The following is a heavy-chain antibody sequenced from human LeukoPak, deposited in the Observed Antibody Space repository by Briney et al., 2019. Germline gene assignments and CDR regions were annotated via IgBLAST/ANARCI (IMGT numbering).Heavy chain of an antibody. CDR2: IDDSGRI. CDR1: GDSFTNTDFF. J-gene: IGHJ4*02. V-gene: IGHV4-39*01. D-gene: IGHD3-10*01. Sequence: SETLSLTCTVSGDSFTNTDFFWGWIRQPPGKGLEWIANIDDSGRIYSNPSLRSRATMSRDTSKNQFSLKVTSVTAADTAVYYCARLDGSLAHISGSYPDFWGQGILVTVSS. CDR3: ARLDGSLAHISGSYPDF.